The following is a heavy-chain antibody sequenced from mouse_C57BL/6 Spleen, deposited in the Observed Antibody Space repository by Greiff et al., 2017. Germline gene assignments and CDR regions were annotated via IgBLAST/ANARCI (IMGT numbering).Heavy chain of an antibody. V-gene: IGHV1-74*01. CDR1: GYTFTSYW. J-gene: IGHJ3*01. D-gene: IGHD2-4*01. CDR3: AIDYDYDWFAY. Sequence: QVQLQQPGAELVKPGASVKVSCKASGYTFTSYWMHWVKQRPGQGLEWIGRIHPSDSDTNYNQKFKGKATLTVDKSSSTAYMQLSSLTSEDSAVYYCAIDYDYDWFAYWGQGTLVTVSA. CDR2: IHPSDSDT.